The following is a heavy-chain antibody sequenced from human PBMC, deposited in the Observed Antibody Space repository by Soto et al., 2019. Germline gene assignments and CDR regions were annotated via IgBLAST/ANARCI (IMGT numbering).Heavy chain of an antibody. V-gene: IGHV5-51*03. CDR2: MCPCDSAT. CDR1: GYNFNTYC. D-gene: IGHD2-21*02. CDR3: ARRAFCGGDCTARPQVYYGMDV. Sequence: EVQLVQSGAEVKKSGESLKISCKGDGYNFNTYCVVWVRQMPRKGLEWVGIMCPCDSATRYSTSSQGQVTISAHKSITTAYLQWSSPKASDTAIYYCARRAFCGGDCTARPQVYYGMDVWGQGTAVTVSS. J-gene: IGHJ6*02.